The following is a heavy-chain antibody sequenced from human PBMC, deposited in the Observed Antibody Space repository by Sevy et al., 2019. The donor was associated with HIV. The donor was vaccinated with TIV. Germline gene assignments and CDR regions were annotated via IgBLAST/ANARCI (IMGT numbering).Heavy chain of an antibody. CDR2: FDPEDGET. J-gene: IGHJ4*02. CDR3: ATTKDYYDSSGYPFDY. V-gene: IGHV1-24*01. CDR1: GYTLTELS. Sequence: ASVKVSCKVSGYTLTELSMHWVRQAPGKGLEWMGSFDPEDGETIYQQKFQGRVTLTGDTSTDTAYMELSSLRSEDTAVYYCATTKDYYDSSGYPFDYWGQGTLVTVSS. D-gene: IGHD3-22*01.